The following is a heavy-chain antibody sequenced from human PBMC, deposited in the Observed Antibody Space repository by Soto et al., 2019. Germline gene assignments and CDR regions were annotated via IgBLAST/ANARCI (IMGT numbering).Heavy chain of an antibody. D-gene: IGHD3-10*01. J-gene: IGHJ4*02. V-gene: IGHV4-31*03. Sequence: QVKLQESGPGLVKPSQTLSLTCTVSGGSISSGDYYWSWIRQHPGKGLEWIGYIYRSGSTYYNPSLKSRVTMSVDRSKNQFSLKLSSVTAADTAVYYCARDFDASGTSYFDYWGQGILVTVSS. CDR2: IYRSGST. CDR1: GGSISSGDYY. CDR3: ARDFDASGTSYFDY.